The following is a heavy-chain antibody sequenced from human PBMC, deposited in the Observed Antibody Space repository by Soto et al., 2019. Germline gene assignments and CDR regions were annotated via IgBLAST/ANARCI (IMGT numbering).Heavy chain of an antibody. CDR2: IYYSGST. D-gene: IGHD3-22*01. CDR3: AREAYYYDSRGYRYPRFDY. J-gene: IGHJ4*02. V-gene: IGHV4-61*01. Sequence: PSETLSLTCTVSGGSVSRGSYYWSWIRQPPGKGLEWIGYIYYSGSTNYNPSLKSRVTISVDTSKNQFSLKLSSVTAADTAVYYCAREAYYYDSRGYRYPRFDYWGQGTLVTGSA. CDR1: GGSVSRGSYY.